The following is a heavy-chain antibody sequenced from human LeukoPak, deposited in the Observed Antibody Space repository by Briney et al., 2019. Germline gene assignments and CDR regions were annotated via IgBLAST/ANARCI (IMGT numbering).Heavy chain of an antibody. CDR2: ISWNSGSI. J-gene: IGHJ5*02. Sequence: PGGSLRLSCAASGFTFDDYAMHWVRQAPGKGLEWVSGISWNSGSIGYADSVKGRFTISRDNAKNSLYLQMNSLRAEDMALYYCARSMTTVVMGSRFDPWGQGTLVTVSS. D-gene: IGHD4-23*01. CDR1: GFTFDDYA. CDR3: ARSMTTVVMGSRFDP. V-gene: IGHV3-9*03.